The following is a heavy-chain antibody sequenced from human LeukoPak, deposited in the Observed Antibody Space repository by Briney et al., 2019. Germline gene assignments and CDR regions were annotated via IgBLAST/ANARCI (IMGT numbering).Heavy chain of an antibody. CDR2: IRYDGNNQ. V-gene: IGHV3-30*02. CDR1: GFTFSSYG. J-gene: IGHJ4*02. D-gene: IGHD3-10*01. CDR3: ARDGGLYSVVLGADYNYFDC. Sequence: GGSLRLSCAASGFTFSSYGIHWVRQGPGKGLEWVAFIRYDGNNQYYADSVKGRFSISRDNSKSTVDLQMNSLRAEDTAVYYCARDGGLYSVVLGADYNYFDCWGQGTLVTVPS.